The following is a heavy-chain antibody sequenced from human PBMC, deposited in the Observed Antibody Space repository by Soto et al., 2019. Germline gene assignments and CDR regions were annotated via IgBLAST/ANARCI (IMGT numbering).Heavy chain of an antibody. CDR1: GFTFSDSG. V-gene: IGHV3-30*18. Sequence: QVQLVESGGGVVQPGRSLRLSCVASGFTFSDSGFHWVRQAPGKGLEWVALISFDGNTENSADSVKGRFTISRDNSKNTLYLQMNILRPDETAVYYCAEEFYMYLTGGLDVWGQGTRVTVSS. D-gene: IGHD2-8*01. CDR3: AEEFYMYLTGGLDV. CDR2: ISFDGNTE. J-gene: IGHJ6*02.